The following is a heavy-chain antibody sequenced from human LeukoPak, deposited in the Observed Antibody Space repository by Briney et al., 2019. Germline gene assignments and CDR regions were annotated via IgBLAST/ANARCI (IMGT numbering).Heavy chain of an antibody. CDR2: IYTSGST. Sequence: PSETLSLTCTVSGGSISSYYWSWIRQPAGKGLEWIGRIYTSGSTNHNPSLKSRVTMSVDTSKNQFSLKLSSVTAADTAVYYCARDGSSSWYGDWFDPWGQGTLVTVSS. J-gene: IGHJ5*02. CDR1: GGSISSYY. V-gene: IGHV4-4*07. CDR3: ARDGSSSWYGDWFDP. D-gene: IGHD6-13*01.